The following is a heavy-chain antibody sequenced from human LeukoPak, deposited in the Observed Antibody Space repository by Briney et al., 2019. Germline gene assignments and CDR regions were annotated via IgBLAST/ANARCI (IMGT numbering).Heavy chain of an antibody. CDR3: ARRQIKTTHFDY. CDR2: IYHNGRT. J-gene: IGHJ4*02. V-gene: IGHV4-4*02. CDR1: GASISTSHW. D-gene: IGHD4-17*01. Sequence: SGTLSLTCAVSGASISTSHWWSWVRQPPGKGLEWIGEIYHNGRTNYNPSLKSRVTISVDNPKNQFSLKVNSVTAADTAVYYCARRQIKTTHFDYWGQGTLVTVSS.